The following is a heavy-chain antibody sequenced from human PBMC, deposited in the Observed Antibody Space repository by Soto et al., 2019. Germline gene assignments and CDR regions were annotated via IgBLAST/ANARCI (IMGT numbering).Heavy chain of an antibody. J-gene: IGHJ4*02. D-gene: IGHD5-18*01. CDR1: GYTFIDYA. Sequence: QVQLVQSGAEVRKPGASVKISCKTSGYTFIDYAIHWVRQAPGQRLECMGWINGGNGKTFYSQNFKGRVTITNDTSATTAYMELSTLRFEDTAVYYCARDWMQSECDYWGQGTLVTVSS. CDR2: INGGNGKT. CDR3: ARDWMQSECDY. V-gene: IGHV1-3*01.